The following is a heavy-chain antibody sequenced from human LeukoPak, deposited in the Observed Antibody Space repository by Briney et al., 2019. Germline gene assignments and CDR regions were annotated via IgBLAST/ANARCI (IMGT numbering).Heavy chain of an antibody. CDR3: ARVQEWLATDFDY. CDR1: GYSISSGYY. V-gene: IGHV4-38-2*01. CDR2: IYHSGST. J-gene: IGHJ4*02. Sequence: PSETLSLTCAVSGYSISSGYYWGWIRQPPGKGLEWIGSIYHSGSTYYNPSLKSRVTISVDTPKNQFSLKLSSVTAADTAVYYCARVQEWLATDFDYWGQGTLVTVSS. D-gene: IGHD6-19*01.